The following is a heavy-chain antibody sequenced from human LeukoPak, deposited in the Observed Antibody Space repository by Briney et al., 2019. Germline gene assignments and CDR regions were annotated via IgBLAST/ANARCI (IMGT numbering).Heavy chain of an antibody. CDR3: ARDCCSDGGPLDI. V-gene: IGHV3-23*01. CDR2: IAVVGGNT. CDR1: GFTFSNYD. Sequence: PGGSLRLSCAASGFTFSNYDMAWVRQAPGKGLEWVSTIAVVGGNTHYADSVEGRFTISRQDSNNALHLQLNSLRAEDTAIYYCARDCCSDGGPLDIWGQGTLVTVSS. D-gene: IGHD2-15*01. J-gene: IGHJ4*02.